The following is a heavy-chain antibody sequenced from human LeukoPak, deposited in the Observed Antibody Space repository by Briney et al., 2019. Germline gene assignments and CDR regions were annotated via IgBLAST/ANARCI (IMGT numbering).Heavy chain of an antibody. CDR1: GGTFSSYA. V-gene: IGHV1-69*04. D-gene: IGHD7-27*01. CDR2: IIPILGIA. Sequence: SVKVSCKASGGTFSSYAITWVREAPGQGLEWMGRIIPILGIANYAQKFQGRVTITADKSTSTAYMELSSLRSEDTAVYYCASLLGTKYYFDYWGQGTLVTVSS. CDR3: ASLLGTKYYFDY. J-gene: IGHJ4*02.